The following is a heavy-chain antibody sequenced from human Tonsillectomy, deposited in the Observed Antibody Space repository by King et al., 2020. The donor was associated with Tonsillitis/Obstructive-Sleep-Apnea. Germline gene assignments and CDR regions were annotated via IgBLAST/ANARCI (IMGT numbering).Heavy chain of an antibody. J-gene: IGHJ6*02. CDR3: APTDYGDDAYYGMDV. CDR2: ILYDGSNK. D-gene: IGHD4-17*01. CDR1: GFTFSSYA. V-gene: IGHV3-30*04. Sequence: VQLVESGGGVVQPGRSLRLSCAASGFTFSSYAMHWVRQAPGKGLEWVAVILYDGSNKYYADSVKGRFTISRDNSKNTLYLQMNSLRTEDTAVCYCAPTDYGDDAYYGMDVWGQGTTVTVSS.